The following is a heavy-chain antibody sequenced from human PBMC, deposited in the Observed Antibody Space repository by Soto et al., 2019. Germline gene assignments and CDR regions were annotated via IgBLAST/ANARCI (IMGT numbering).Heavy chain of an antibody. D-gene: IGHD2-15*01. CDR2: INPNGGST. CDR3: ARNLDYSKYCSGRTCKRDAFDI. Sequence: ASVKVSCKASGYTFTNYYIDWVRQAPGQGLEWMGIINPNGGSTTYVQKFQGRVTMTRDTSTSTVYMELSSLRAEDTAVYYCARNLDYSKYCSGRTCKRDAFDIWGQGTMVTVSS. J-gene: IGHJ3*02. CDR1: GYTFTNYY. V-gene: IGHV1-46*01.